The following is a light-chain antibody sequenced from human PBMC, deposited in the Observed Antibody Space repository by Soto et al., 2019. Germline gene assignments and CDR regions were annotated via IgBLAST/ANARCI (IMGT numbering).Light chain of an antibody. V-gene: IGLV3-21*02. J-gene: IGLJ1*01. CDR2: DDS. Sequence: SYELTQPPSVSVAPGQTARITCGGINIGSKSVHWYQQKPGQAPVLVVYDDSDRPSGIPERFSGSNSGNTATLTISRVEAGDEADYYCQVWDSSSDLNYVFGTGTKLTVL. CDR1: NIGSKS. CDR3: QVWDSSSDLNYV.